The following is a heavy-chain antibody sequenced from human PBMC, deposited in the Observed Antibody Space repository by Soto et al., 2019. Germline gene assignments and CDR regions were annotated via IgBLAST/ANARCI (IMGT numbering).Heavy chain of an antibody. J-gene: IGHJ3*01. CDR2: IWYDGSNQ. D-gene: IGHD4-17*01. Sequence: QVQLVESGGGVVQPGRSLRLSCAASGFIFSTYDMHWVRQAPGKGLDWVAVIWYDGSNQDYADSVKGRFTISRDNFKNRLFLQMNSLRGEDTAVYYCARAYGVKSGTFDFWGQGTMVTVSS. CDR1: GFIFSTYD. V-gene: IGHV3-33*01. CDR3: ARAYGVKSGTFDF.